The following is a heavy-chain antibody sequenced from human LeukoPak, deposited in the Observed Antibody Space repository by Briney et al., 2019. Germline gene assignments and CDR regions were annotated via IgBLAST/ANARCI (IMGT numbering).Heavy chain of an antibody. CDR2: INPSGGST. Sequence: ASVKVSCTASGYTFTSYYMHWVRQAPGQGLEWMGIINPSGGSTSYAQKFQGRVTMTRDTSTSTVYMELSSLRSEDTAVYYCARLGYCSSTSCYAGPRWYMDVWGQGTTVTVSS. J-gene: IGHJ6*02. CDR1: GYTFTSYY. D-gene: IGHD2-2*01. V-gene: IGHV1-46*01. CDR3: ARLGYCSSTSCYAGPRWYMDV.